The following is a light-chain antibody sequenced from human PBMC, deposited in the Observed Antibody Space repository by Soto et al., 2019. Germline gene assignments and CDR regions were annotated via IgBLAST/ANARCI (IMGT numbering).Light chain of an antibody. CDR1: QSVSSY. V-gene: IGKV3D-15*03. Sequence: TQSPTTLSLSPGTRATLSWSSSQSVSSYLAWSQQKPGQAPRPLIYDAANRATGIPDRVSCGGSGTEFTLTINIRQSEDFAVYYCQQYNNWLRTFGQGTKVDIK. J-gene: IGKJ1*01. CDR3: QQYNNWLRT. CDR2: DAA.